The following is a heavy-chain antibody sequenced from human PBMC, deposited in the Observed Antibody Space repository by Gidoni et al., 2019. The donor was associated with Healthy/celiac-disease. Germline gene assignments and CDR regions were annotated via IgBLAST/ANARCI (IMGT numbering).Heavy chain of an antibody. CDR1: VFPFSSYA. Sequence: EVQLLESGGGLVQPGGSLRLSCAASVFPFSSYAMSWVRQAPGKGLEWVSAISGSGGSTYYADSVKGRFTISRDNSKNTLYLQMNSLRAEDTAVYYCAKTARGGIAVADYWGQGTLVTVSS. J-gene: IGHJ4*02. CDR2: ISGSGGST. V-gene: IGHV3-23*01. D-gene: IGHD6-19*01. CDR3: AKTARGGIAVADY.